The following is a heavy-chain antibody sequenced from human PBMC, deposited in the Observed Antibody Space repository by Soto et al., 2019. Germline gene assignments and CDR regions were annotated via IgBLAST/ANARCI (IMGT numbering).Heavy chain of an antibody. CDR3: SRGWVDGVNFDY. CDR2: SSRTETNT. V-gene: IGHV3-48*03. Sequence: GGSLRLSCAATGFTLSSYGMNWVRKAPGKGLEWVAHSSRTETNTYYADSVKGRFTASRDNAKTLLYLQMDSLRAEDTAVYYCSRGWVDGVNFDYWAQRT. CDR1: GFTLSSYG. D-gene: IGHD5-12*01. J-gene: IGHJ4*02.